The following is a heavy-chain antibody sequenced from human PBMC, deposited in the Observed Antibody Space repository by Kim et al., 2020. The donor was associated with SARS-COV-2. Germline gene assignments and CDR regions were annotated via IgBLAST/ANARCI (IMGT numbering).Heavy chain of an antibody. CDR2: ISAYNGNT. CDR3: ARDRPGPFDWGSSTRFDY. J-gene: IGHJ4*02. CDR1: GYTFTSYG. V-gene: IGHV1-18*04. Sequence: ASVKVSCKASGYTFTSYGISWVRQAPGQGLEWMGWISAYNGNTNYAQKLQGRVTMTTDKSTSTAYMELRSLRSDDTAVYYCARDRPGPFDWGSSTRFDYWGQGTLVTVSS. D-gene: IGHD2-2*01.